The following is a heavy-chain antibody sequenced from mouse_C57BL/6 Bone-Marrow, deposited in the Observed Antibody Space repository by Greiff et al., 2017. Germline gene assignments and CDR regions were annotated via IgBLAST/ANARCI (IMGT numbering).Heavy chain of an antibody. CDR1: GYSITSGYY. Sequence: VQLQQSGPGLVKPSQSLSLTCSVTGYSITSGYYWNWIRQFPGNKLEWMGHISYAGSNNYNPSHKNRISITRDTSRNKFFLKLNSVTTEDTATYYCARAGGRRLRRDYFDYWGQGTTLTVSS. CDR3: ARAGGRRLRRDYFDY. J-gene: IGHJ2*01. D-gene: IGHD2-4*01. V-gene: IGHV3-6*01. CDR2: ISYAGSN.